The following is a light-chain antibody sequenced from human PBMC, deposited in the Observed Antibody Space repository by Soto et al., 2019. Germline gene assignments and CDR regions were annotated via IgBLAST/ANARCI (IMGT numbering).Light chain of an antibody. CDR2: GNI. CDR1: SSNIGGGYD. J-gene: IGLJ1*01. V-gene: IGLV1-40*01. CDR3: QSYDSTLSARYV. Sequence: QSVLTQPPSVSGAPGQRVAISCTGGSSNIGGGYDVHWYQQRPGTAPTLLIFGNINRPSGVPHRFSASKSGTSASLAITGLQAEDEGDYYCQSYDSTLSARYVFGTGTKVTVL.